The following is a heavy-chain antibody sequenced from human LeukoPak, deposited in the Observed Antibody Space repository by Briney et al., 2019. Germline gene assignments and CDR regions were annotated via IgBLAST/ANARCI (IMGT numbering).Heavy chain of an antibody. CDR1: GGSISSYY. CDR3: ARDRGPLDYDFWSGYEYYFDY. CDR2: IYYSGST. J-gene: IGHJ4*02. V-gene: IGHV4-59*12. D-gene: IGHD3-3*01. Sequence: PSETLSLTCTVSGGSISSYYWSWIRQPPGKGLEWIGYIYYSGSTNYNPSLKSRVTMSVDTSKNQFSLKLSSVTAADTAVYYCARDRGPLDYDFWSGYEYYFDYWGQGTLVTVSS.